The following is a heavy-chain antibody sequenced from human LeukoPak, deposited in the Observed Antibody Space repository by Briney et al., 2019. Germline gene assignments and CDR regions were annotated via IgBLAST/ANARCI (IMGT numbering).Heavy chain of an antibody. J-gene: IGHJ4*02. CDR2: ISGNSADT. Sequence: PGGSLRLSCAPSGYTFSIYAMSCVRQAPGKGLEWVSVISGNSADTYYADPVKGRLNISRHNSKHTLYLQLTSLRVEDTAVHFCAKATVLDVYASNLWGQGTLVTVSS. V-gene: IGHV3-23*01. CDR1: GYTFSIYA. D-gene: IGHD2-8*01. CDR3: AKATVLDVYASNL.